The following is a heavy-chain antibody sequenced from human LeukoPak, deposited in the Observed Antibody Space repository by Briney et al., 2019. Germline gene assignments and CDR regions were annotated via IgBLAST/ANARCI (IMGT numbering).Heavy chain of an antibody. CDR3: ARVWVDSSSPDYFDY. CDR1: GFTFSSYS. D-gene: IGHD6-13*01. V-gene: IGHV3-21*01. J-gene: IGHJ4*02. CDR2: ISSSSSYI. Sequence: GGSLRLSCAASGFTFSSYSMNWVRQAPGKGLEWVSSISSSSSYIYYADSVRGRFTISRDNAKNSLYLQMNSLRAEDTAVYYCARVWVDSSSPDYFDYWGQGTLVTVS.